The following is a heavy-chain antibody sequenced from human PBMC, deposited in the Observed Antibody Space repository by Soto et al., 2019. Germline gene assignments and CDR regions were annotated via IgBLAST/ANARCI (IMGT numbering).Heavy chain of an antibody. Sequence: ASVKVSCKASGYTFTGYDINWVRQATGQGLEWMGWMNPNSGNTGYAQKFQGRVTMTRNTSISTAYMELSSLRSEDTAVYYCARGQYSSGWYSWFDPWGQGTLVTVSS. D-gene: IGHD6-19*01. CDR3: ARGQYSSGWYSWFDP. CDR2: MNPNSGNT. J-gene: IGHJ5*02. CDR1: GYTFTGYD. V-gene: IGHV1-8*01.